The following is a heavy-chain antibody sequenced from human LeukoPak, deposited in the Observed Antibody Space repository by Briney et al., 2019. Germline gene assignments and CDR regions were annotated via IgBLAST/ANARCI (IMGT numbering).Heavy chain of an antibody. J-gene: IGHJ4*02. CDR3: ARNGEI. Sequence: ASVKVSCKTSGYTFTGYYMHWMRQAPGQGLEWMGWINCSNGDTIYAQKFEGRVTVTRDTSISTAYMELSRLEYDDTAVYYCARNGEIWGQGTLVTVSS. V-gene: IGHV1-2*02. CDR1: GYTFTGYY. CDR2: INCSNGDT. D-gene: IGHD3-10*01.